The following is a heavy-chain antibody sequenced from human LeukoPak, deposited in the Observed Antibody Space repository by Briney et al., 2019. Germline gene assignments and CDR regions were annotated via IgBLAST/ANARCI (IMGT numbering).Heavy chain of an antibody. D-gene: IGHD1-1*01. CDR1: GFTFSSYG. J-gene: IGHJ4*02. CDR2: ISYDGSNK. V-gene: IGHV3-30*03. CDR3: ARVPLEGDYFDY. Sequence: PGGSLRLSCAASGFTFSSYGMHWVRQAPGKGLEWVAVISYDGSNKYYADSVKGRFTISRDNSKNTLYLQMNSLRAEDTAVYYCARVPLEGDYFDYWGQGTLVTVSS.